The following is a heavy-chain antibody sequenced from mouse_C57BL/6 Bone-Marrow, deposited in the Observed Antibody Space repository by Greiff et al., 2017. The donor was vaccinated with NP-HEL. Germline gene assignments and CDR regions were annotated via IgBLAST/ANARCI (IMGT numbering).Heavy chain of an antibody. Sequence: QVQLQQSGPELVKPGASVKISCKASGYTFSTSWMNWMKQRPGKGLEWIGRIYPGDGDTHYSGNFEGKASLTADKSSNSAYMQLSSLTSEESAVYSCARGESWGAFFDCWGRGTTLTVSS. CDR2: IYPGDGDT. D-gene: IGHD6-1*01. CDR3: ARGESWGAFFDC. J-gene: IGHJ2*01. V-gene: IGHV1-82*01. CDR1: GYTFSTSW.